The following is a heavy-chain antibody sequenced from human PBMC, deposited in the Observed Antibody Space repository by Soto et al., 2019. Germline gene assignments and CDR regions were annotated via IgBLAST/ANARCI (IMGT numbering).Heavy chain of an antibody. Sequence: SQTLSLTCAISGDSVSSNSAAWNWIRQSPSRGLEWLGRTYYRSKWYNDYAVSVKSRITINPDTSKNQFSLQLNSVTPEDTAVYYCARDGDCTNGVCHKNWFDPWGKGTLVTVSS. V-gene: IGHV6-1*01. D-gene: IGHD2-8*01. J-gene: IGHJ5*02. CDR2: TYYRSKWYN. CDR1: GDSVSSNSAA. CDR3: ARDGDCTNGVCHKNWFDP.